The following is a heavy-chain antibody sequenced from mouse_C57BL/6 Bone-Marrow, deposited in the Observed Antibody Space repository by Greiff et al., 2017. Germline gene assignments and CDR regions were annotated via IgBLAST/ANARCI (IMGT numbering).Heavy chain of an antibody. D-gene: IGHD2-4*01. V-gene: IGHV5-4*03. CDR1: GFTFSSYA. J-gene: IGHJ3*01. Sequence: EVKLVESGGGLVKPGGSLQLSCAASGFTFSSYAMSWVRQTPEQRLEWVATISAGGSYTYYPDNVKGRFTISRDNAKNNLYLQMSHLKSEDTAMYYCARSGDYDGAGFAYWGQGTRVTVSA. CDR2: ISAGGSYT. CDR3: ARSGDYDGAGFAY.